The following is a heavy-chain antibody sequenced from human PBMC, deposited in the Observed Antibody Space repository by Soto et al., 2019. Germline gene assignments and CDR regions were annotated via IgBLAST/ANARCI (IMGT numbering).Heavy chain of an antibody. CDR2: IYPGDSDT. D-gene: IGHD2-2*01. CDR3: ARHVEWHPTAAHYYYGMDV. V-gene: IGHV5-51*01. CDR1: GYSFTSYW. Sequence: GESLKISCKGSGYSFTSYWIGWVRQMPGKGLEWMGIIYPGDSDTRYSPSFQGQVTISADKSISTAYLQWSSLKASDTAMYYCARHVEWHPTAAHYYYGMDVWGQGTTVTVSS. J-gene: IGHJ6*02.